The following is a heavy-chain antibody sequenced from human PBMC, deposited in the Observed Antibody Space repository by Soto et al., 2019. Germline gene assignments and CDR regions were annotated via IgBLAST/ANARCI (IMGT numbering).Heavy chain of an antibody. J-gene: IGHJ6*03. D-gene: IGHD6-13*01. CDR2: ISSSSSTI. CDR3: ARDGVAAAGRGYYYYYYMDG. CDR1: GFTFSSYS. Sequence: EVQLVESGGGLVQPGGSLRLSCAASGFTFSSYSMNWVRQAPGKGLEWVSYISSSSSTIYYADSVKGRFTISRDNAKNSLYLQMNSLRAEDTAVYYCARDGVAAAGRGYYYYYYMDGWGKGTTVTVSS. V-gene: IGHV3-48*01.